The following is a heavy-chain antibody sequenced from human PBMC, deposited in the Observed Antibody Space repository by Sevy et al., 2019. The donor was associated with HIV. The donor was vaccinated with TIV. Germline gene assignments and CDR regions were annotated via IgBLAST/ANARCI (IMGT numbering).Heavy chain of an antibody. D-gene: IGHD5-12*01. CDR2: FDPEDGET. CDR1: GYTLTKLS. V-gene: IGHV1-24*01. CDR3: ATPKYVGYDYESLDI. J-gene: IGHJ3*02. Sequence: ALVKVSCKVSGYTLTKLSMHWVRQAPGKGLEWMGGFDPEDGETIYAQKFQGRVTMTEDTSTDTAYMELSSLRSEDTAVYYCATPKYVGYDYESLDIWGQWTMVTVSS.